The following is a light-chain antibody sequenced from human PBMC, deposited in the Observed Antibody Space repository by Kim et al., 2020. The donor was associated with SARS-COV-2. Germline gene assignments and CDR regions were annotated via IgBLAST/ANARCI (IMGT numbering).Light chain of an antibody. CDR1: SSNIGNNY. CDR2: GNN. V-gene: IGLV1-51*01. Sequence: GQNVTVSCSGSSSNIGNNYVSWYQQLPGTAPKLLVYGNNKRPSGIPDRFSGSKSGTSATLGITGLQTGDEADYYCGTWDSSLSVVVFGGGTQLTVL. J-gene: IGLJ2*01. CDR3: GTWDSSLSVVV.